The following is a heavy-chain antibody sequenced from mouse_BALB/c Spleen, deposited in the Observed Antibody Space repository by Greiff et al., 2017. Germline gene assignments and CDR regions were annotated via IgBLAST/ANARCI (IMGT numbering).Heavy chain of an antibody. V-gene: IGHV3-2*02. Sequence: EVMLVESGPGLVKPSQSLSLTCTVTGYSITSDYAWNWIRQFPGNKLEWMGYISYSGSTSYNPSLKSRISITRDTSKNQFFLQLNSVTTEDTATYYCARRNFNYGAMDYWGQGTSVTVSS. CDR2: ISYSGST. CDR1: GYSITSDYA. CDR3: ARRNFNYGAMDY. J-gene: IGHJ4*01. D-gene: IGHD1-1*01.